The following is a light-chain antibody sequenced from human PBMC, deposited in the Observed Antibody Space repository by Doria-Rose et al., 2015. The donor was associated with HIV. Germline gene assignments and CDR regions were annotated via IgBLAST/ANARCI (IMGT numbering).Light chain of an antibody. V-gene: IGKV3-15*01. CDR1: QGIGSD. J-gene: IGKJ2*01. Sequence: TQSPATLSVSPGERATLSYRASQGIGSDLAWYQQKPGQAPRLLIYRASIRATGIPPRFTGGGSGTEFTLTISSPQSEDFAVYFCQQYSQWPPYTFGQGTKLEV. CDR3: QQYSQWPPYT. CDR2: RAS.